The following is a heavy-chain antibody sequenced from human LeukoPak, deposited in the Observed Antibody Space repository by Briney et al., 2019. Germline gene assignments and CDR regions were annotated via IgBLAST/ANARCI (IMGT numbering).Heavy chain of an antibody. CDR2: ISSSSSYI. CDR3: ARSRGLSWFDP. J-gene: IGHJ5*02. V-gene: IGHV3-21*01. CDR1: GFTFSSYS. Sequence: GGSLRLSCAASGFTFSSYSMNWVRQAPGKGLEWVSSISSSSSYIYYADSVKGRFTISRDNAKNSLYLQMNSLRAEDTAVYYCARSRGLSWFDPWGQGTLVTVSS. D-gene: IGHD5-24*01.